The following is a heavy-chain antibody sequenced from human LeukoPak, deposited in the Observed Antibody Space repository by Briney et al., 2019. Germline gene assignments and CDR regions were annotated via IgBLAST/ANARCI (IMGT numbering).Heavy chain of an antibody. V-gene: IGHV3-23*01. Sequence: PGGSLRLSCAASGFTFSHFAMNWVRQAPGKGLEWVSAISGSGGKTYYADSVKGRFTISRDNSKNTLFLQMNSLRAEDTALYYCAKNYDILTGFYYIAPPYFDYWGQGTLVTVSS. CDR2: ISGSGGKT. CDR1: GFTFSHFA. CDR3: AKNYDILTGFYYIAPPYFDY. J-gene: IGHJ4*02. D-gene: IGHD3-9*01.